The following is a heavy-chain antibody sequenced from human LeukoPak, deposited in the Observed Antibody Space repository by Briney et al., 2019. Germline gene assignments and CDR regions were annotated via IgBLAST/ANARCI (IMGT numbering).Heavy chain of an antibody. D-gene: IGHD5-18*01. CDR3: ARDRYSYGYDYYGMDV. CDR1: GFTVSSNY. CDR2: IYSGGST. V-gene: IGHV3-66*01. Sequence: GESLKISCAASGFTVSSNYMSWVRQAPGKGLEWVSVIYSGGSTYYADSVKGRFTISRDNSKNTLYLQMNSLRAEDTAVYYCARDRYSYGYDYYGMDVWGQGTTVTVSS. J-gene: IGHJ6*02.